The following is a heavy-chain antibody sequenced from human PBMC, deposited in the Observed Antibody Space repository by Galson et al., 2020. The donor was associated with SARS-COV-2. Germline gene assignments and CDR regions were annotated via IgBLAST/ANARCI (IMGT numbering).Heavy chain of an antibody. V-gene: IGHV3-33*06. CDR2: IWYDGSNK. D-gene: IGHD2-15*01. Sequence: GGSLRLSCAASGFTFSSYGMHWVRQAPGKGLEWVAVIWYDGSNKYYADSVKGRFTISRDNSKNTLYLQMNSLRAEDTAVYYCAKNVGKYCSGGSCYSGLFDYWGQGTLVTVSS. J-gene: IGHJ4*02. CDR3: AKNVGKYCSGGSCYSGLFDY. CDR1: GFTFSSYG.